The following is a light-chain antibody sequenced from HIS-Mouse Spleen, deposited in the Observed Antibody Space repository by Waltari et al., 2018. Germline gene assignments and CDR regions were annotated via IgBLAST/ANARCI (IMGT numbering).Light chain of an antibody. CDR1: SSDVGGYNY. J-gene: IGLJ3*02. CDR2: DVS. V-gene: IGLV2-14*03. CDR3: SSYTSSSTLV. Sequence: QSALTQPASVSGSPGQSITISCTGTSSDVGGYNYVSWYQHHPGKAPKLMIYDVSNRPYGVSNRFSGSKSGNTASLTISGLQAEDEADYYCSSYTSSSTLVFGGGTKLTVL.